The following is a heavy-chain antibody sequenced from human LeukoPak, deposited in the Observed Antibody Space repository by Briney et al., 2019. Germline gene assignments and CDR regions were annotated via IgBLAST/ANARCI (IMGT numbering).Heavy chain of an antibody. CDR2: IWYDGSNI. V-gene: IGHV3-33*01. Sequence: GGSLRLSCAASGISFSSHGMHWVRQAPGKGLEWVAVIWYDGSNIYYTDSVKGRFTISRDNSKNTLYLQMNSLRAEDTALYYCARARNDYDSNGFSLLDYWGQGTLVTVSS. D-gene: IGHD3-22*01. CDR1: GISFSSHG. J-gene: IGHJ4*02. CDR3: ARARNDYDSNGFSLLDY.